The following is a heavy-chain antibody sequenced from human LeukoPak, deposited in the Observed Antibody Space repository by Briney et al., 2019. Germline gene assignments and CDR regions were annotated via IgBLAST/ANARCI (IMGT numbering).Heavy chain of an antibody. CDR3: AKDRRGAMAVDYFDY. CDR1: GFTFSSYA. J-gene: IGHJ4*02. CDR2: VSPSGDGT. Sequence: GGSLRLSCAASGFTFSSYAMSWVRQAPGKGLEWVSAVSPSGDGTYYADSVKGRFTIPRDNSKNTLYLHMNSLRAEDTAVYYCAKDRRGAMAVDYFDYWGQGTLVTVSS. D-gene: IGHD6-19*01. V-gene: IGHV3-23*01.